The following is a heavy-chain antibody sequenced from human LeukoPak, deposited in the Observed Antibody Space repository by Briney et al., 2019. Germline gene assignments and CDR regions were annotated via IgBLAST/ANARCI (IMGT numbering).Heavy chain of an antibody. Sequence: SETLPLTCAVSGYSISSGYYWGWIRQPPGKGLEWIGRIYTSGSTNYNPSLKSRVTMSVDTSKNQFSLKLSSVTAADTAVYYCARQVREYYYDSSGYIDYWGQGTLVTVSS. V-gene: IGHV4-38-2*01. CDR3: ARQVREYYYDSSGYIDY. J-gene: IGHJ4*02. CDR2: IYTSGST. D-gene: IGHD3-22*01. CDR1: GYSISSGYY.